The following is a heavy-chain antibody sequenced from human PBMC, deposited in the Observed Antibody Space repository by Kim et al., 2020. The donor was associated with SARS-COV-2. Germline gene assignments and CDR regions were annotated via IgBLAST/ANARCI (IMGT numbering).Heavy chain of an antibody. CDR1: GNTFSGDT. CDR3: ARDKFGGPRWTSYSFDY. D-gene: IGHD3-3*01. J-gene: IGHJ4*02. Sequence: ASVKVSCKPSGNTFSGDTVHWVRQAPGERLEWMGWINAANGNTKFSQTFQGRVTLTTDTSANMAYMELSSLKSEDTAVYFCARDKFGGPRWTSYSFDYWGQGTLVTVSS. V-gene: IGHV1-3*01. CDR2: INAANGNT.